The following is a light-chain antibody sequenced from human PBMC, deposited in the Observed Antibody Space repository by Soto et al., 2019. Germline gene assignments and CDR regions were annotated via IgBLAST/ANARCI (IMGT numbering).Light chain of an antibody. Sequence: DIQMTQSPSTLSASVGDRVTITCRASQSISSRLAWYQQKPGKAPKFLVYDASNLESGVPSRFSGSGSGTEFTLTISSLQPDDSATYYCQQYEVYPWTFGRGTKVDIK. CDR1: QSISSR. V-gene: IGKV1-5*01. J-gene: IGKJ1*01. CDR2: DAS. CDR3: QQYEVYPWT.